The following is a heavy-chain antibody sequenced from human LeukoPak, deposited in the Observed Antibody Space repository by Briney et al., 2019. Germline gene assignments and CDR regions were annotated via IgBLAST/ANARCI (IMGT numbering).Heavy chain of an antibody. D-gene: IGHD6-13*01. Sequence: EGSLRLSCAASGFTFSCYAMSWVRQAPGKGLEWVSAISGSGGSTYYADSVKGRFTISRDNSKNTLYLQMNSLRAEDTAVYYCAKIIISSYSSSWYLGYWGQGTLVTVSS. V-gene: IGHV3-23*01. CDR3: AKIIISSYSSSWYLGY. J-gene: IGHJ4*02. CDR1: GFTFSCYA. CDR2: ISGSGGST.